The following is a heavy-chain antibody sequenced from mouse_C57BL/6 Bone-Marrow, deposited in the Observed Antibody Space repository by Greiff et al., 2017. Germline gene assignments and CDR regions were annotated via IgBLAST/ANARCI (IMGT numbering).Heavy chain of an antibody. V-gene: IGHV1-9*01. Sequence: VNVVESGAELMKPGASVQLSCKATGYTFPGYWLAWVQQRPGHGLAWIGEILPGSGSTNYNEKFKGKAPFTADTSSKTAYMTLSSLTTEDSAIYYCARSYDGNYFYYASDYWGQGTSVTVSS. D-gene: IGHD2-1*01. J-gene: IGHJ4*01. CDR1: GYTFPGYW. CDR3: ARSYDGNYFYYASDY. CDR2: ILPGSGST.